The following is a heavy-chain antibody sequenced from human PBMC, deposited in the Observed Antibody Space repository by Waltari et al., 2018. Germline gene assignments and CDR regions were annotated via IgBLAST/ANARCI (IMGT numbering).Heavy chain of an antibody. J-gene: IGHJ6*03. V-gene: IGHV4-34*01. Sequence: QVQLQQWGAGLLKPSETLSLTCAVYGGSFSGYYWSWIRQPPGKGLEWIGEINHMGSTNYNPSLKSLVTISVDTSKNQFSLKLSSVTAADTAVYYCARPQFLGRGYYYMDVWGKGTTVTVSS. D-gene: IGHD2-15*01. CDR3: ARPQFLGRGYYYMDV. CDR1: GGSFSGYY. CDR2: INHMGST.